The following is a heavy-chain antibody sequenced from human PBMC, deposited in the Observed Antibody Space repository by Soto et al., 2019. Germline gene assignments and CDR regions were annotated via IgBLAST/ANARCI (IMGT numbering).Heavy chain of an antibody. J-gene: IGHJ4*02. CDR3: AKNGLSSSPSAIDS. V-gene: IGHV1-2*02. CDR1: GYTFTAYY. CDR2: INPNSGVT. Sequence: ASVKVSCKASGYTFTAYYMHWVRQAPGQGLEWMGWINPNSGVTNYAQKFQGRVTMTRDTSISTVYMDLSSLISDDTAVYYCAKNGLSSSPSAIDSWGQATLVTVSS. D-gene: IGHD6-6*01.